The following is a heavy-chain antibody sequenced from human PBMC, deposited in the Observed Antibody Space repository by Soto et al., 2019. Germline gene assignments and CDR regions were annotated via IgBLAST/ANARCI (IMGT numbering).Heavy chain of an antibody. CDR1: GFTFSSYW. CDR2: INSDGSST. Sequence: GGSLRLSCAASGFTFSSYWMHWVRQAPGKGLVWVSRINSDGSSTSYADSVKGRFTISRDNAKNTLYLQMNSLRAEDTAVYYCARGIAVAGTYWYFDLWGRGTLVTVSS. J-gene: IGHJ2*01. V-gene: IGHV3-74*01. CDR3: ARGIAVAGTYWYFDL. D-gene: IGHD6-19*01.